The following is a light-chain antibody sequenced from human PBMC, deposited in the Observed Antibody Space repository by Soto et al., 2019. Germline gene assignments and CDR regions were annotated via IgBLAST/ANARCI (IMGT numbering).Light chain of an antibody. CDR3: NSYTGSSTYV. CDR2: EVS. J-gene: IGLJ1*01. V-gene: IGLV2-18*02. CDR1: SSDVGSYNR. Sequence: GQSVTISCTGTSSDVGSYNRVSWYQQPPGAAPKLMIYEVSNRPSGVPDRFSGSKSGNTASLTISGLQAEDEADYYCNSYTGSSTYVFGTGTKVTVL.